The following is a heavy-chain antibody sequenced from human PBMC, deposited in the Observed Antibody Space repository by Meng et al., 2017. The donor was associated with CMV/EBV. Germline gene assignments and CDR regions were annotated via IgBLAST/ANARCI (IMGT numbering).Heavy chain of an antibody. CDR2: IYYSGST. CDR3: ARSSAD. D-gene: IGHD6-19*01. CDR1: GGSISSSSYY. J-gene: IGHJ4*02. V-gene: IGHV4-39*07. Sequence: GSLRLSCTVSGGSISSSSYYWGGIRQPPGKGLEWIGSIYYSGSTYYNPSLKSRVTISVDTSKNQFSLKLSSVTAADTAVYYCARSSADWGQGTLVTVSS.